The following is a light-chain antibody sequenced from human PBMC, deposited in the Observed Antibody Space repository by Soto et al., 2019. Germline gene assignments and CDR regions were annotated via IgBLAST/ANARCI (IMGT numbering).Light chain of an antibody. CDR1: QSVSSN. Sequence: EIVMTQSPATLSVSPGERVTLSCRASQSVSSNLAWYQQKPGQAPRLLIYGAFTRATGIPARFSGSGSGTEFTLTISSLQSEDFAVYYCQQRSNWPPWTFGQGTKVEIK. CDR2: GAF. J-gene: IGKJ1*01. V-gene: IGKV3-15*01. CDR3: QQRSNWPPWT.